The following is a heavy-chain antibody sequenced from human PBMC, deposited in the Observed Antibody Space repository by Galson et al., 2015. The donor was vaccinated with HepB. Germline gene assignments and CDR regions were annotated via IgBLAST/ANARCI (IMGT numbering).Heavy chain of an antibody. V-gene: IGHV3-74*01. CDR2: INSDGSSS. D-gene: IGHD2-15*01. CDR3: ARAYCSGGSCYFDY. CDR1: GFTFSSYW. Sequence: SLRLSCAASGFTFSSYWMHWVRQAPGKGLVWVSRINSDGSSSSYADSVKGRFTISRDNAKNTLYLQMNSLRAEDTAVYYCARAYCSGGSCYFDYWGQGTLVTVSS. J-gene: IGHJ4*02.